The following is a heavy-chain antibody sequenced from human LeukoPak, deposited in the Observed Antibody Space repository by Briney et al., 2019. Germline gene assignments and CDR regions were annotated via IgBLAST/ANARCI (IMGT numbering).Heavy chain of an antibody. CDR1: GGSINSYY. V-gene: IGHV4-59*01. J-gene: IGHJ4*02. Sequence: PSETLSLTCTVSGGSINSYYWSWIRQPTGKALEWIGYIYYSGSTNYNPSLKSRVTISVDTSKNQFSLKLSSVTAADTAVYYCAGGAGDYTFDYWGQGTLVTVSS. CDR3: AGGAGDYTFDY. D-gene: IGHD4-17*01. CDR2: IYYSGST.